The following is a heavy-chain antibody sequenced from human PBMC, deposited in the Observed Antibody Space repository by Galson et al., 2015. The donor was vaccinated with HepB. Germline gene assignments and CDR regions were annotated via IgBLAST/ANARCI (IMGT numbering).Heavy chain of an antibody. CDR2: INWNGGST. CDR3: ARDGYPYVVVVAATQFDP. V-gene: IGHV3-20*04. J-gene: IGHJ5*02. CDR1: GFTFDDYG. D-gene: IGHD2-15*01. Sequence: SLRLSCAASGFTFDDYGMSWVRQAPGKGLEWVSGINWNGGSTGYADSVKGRFTISRDNAKNSLYLQMNSLRAEDTALYYCARDGYPYVVVVAATQFDPWGQGTLVTVSS.